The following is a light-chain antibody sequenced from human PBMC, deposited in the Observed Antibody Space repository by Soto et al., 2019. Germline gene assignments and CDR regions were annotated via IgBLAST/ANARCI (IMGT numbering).Light chain of an antibody. CDR3: QQLRSYLS. J-gene: IGKJ4*01. V-gene: IGKV1-9*01. CDR1: QDLRSH. Sequence: DIQLTQSPSFLSASVGDRVTITCRASQDLRSHLAWYQQKPGQTPNLLIYEASTLQSGVPSRFSGSGSVTEYTLTISSLQPEDFATYYCQQLRSYLSFGGGTKVEIK. CDR2: EAS.